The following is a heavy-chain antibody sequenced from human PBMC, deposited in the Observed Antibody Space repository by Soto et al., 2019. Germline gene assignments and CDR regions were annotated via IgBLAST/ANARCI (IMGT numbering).Heavy chain of an antibody. D-gene: IGHD3-22*01. J-gene: IGHJ4*02. V-gene: IGHV3-33*01. Sequence: PGGSLRLSCAASGFTFSSYGMHWVRQAPGKGLEWVAVIWYDGSNKYYADSVKGRFTISRDNSKNTLYLQMNSLRAEDTAVYYCAREALANYYDSSGYYYLDYWGQGTLVTVSS. CDR1: GFTFSSYG. CDR3: AREALANYYDSSGYYYLDY. CDR2: IWYDGSNK.